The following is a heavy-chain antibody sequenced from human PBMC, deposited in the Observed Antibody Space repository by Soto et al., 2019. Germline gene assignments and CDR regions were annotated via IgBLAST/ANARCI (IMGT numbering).Heavy chain of an antibody. CDR1: GFTFSSYE. CDR2: ISSSGSTI. J-gene: IGHJ4*02. V-gene: IGHV3-48*03. Sequence: EVQLVESGGGLVQPGGSLRLSCAASGFTFSSYEMNWVRQAPGKGLEWVSYISSSGSTIYYADSVKGRFTISRDNAKNSPYRQMNSLRAEDTAVYYCAGGITIFGVVSNWGQGTLVTVSS. CDR3: AGGITIFGVVSN. D-gene: IGHD3-3*01.